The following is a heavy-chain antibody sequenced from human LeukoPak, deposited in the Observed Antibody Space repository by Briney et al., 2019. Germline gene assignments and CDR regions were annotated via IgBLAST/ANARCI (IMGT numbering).Heavy chain of an antibody. V-gene: IGHV3-66*01. CDR2: IYSGGST. D-gene: IGHD6-13*01. J-gene: IGHJ6*03. CDR1: GFTVSSNY. Sequence: GGSLRLSCAASGFTVSSNYMSWVRQAPGKGLEWVSVIYSGGSTYYADSVKGRFTISRDNSKNTLYLQMNSLRAEDTAVYYCAKSVESQQLVGYYYYYMDVWGKGTTVTISS. CDR3: AKSVESQQLVGYYYYYMDV.